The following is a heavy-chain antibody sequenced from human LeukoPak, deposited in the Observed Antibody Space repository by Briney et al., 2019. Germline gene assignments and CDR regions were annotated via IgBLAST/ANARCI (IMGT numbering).Heavy chain of an antibody. CDR1: GGSISSYY. J-gene: IGHJ2*01. CDR3: ASGYDSSGGGYFDL. Sequence: SETLSLTCTVSGGSISSYYWSWIRQPPGKGLEWIGYIYYSGSTNYTPSLKSRVTISVDTSKNQFSLKLSSVTAADTAVYYCASGYDSSGGGYFDLWGRGTLVTVSS. V-gene: IGHV4-59*01. D-gene: IGHD3-22*01. CDR2: IYYSGST.